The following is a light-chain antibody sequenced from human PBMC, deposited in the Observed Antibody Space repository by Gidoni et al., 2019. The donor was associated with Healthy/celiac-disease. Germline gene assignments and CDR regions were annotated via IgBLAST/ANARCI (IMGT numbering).Light chain of an antibody. Sequence: DIQMTPSPSTLSASVGDRVTITCRASQSISSWLAWYQQKPGKAPKLLIYKASSLESGVPSRFSGSGSGTEFTLTISSLQPDDFATYYCQQYNSPRPTFGQGTKLEIK. J-gene: IGKJ2*01. V-gene: IGKV1-5*03. CDR3: QQYNSPRPT. CDR1: QSISSW. CDR2: KAS.